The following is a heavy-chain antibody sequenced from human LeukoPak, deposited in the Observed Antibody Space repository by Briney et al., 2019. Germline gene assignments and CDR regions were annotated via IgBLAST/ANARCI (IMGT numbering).Heavy chain of an antibody. J-gene: IGHJ3*02. V-gene: IGHV3-23*01. CDR2: INGSGGST. CDR3: AKVLYSSSWYGAFDI. D-gene: IGHD6-13*01. CDR1: GFTFSSYA. Sequence: GGSLRLSCAASGFTFSSYAMSWVRQAPGKGLEWISTINGSGGSTYYADSVKGRFTISRDNSKNTLYLQMNSLRAEDTAVYYCAKVLYSSSWYGAFDIWGQGTMVTVSS.